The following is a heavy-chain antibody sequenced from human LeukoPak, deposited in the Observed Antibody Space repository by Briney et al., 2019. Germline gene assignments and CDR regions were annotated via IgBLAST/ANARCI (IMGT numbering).Heavy chain of an antibody. CDR1: GFSVSNNY. D-gene: IGHD2-15*01. J-gene: IGHJ4*02. Sequence: GSLRLSCAASGFSVSNNYMSWVRQAPGKGLEWVSSIYSGGSTYYADSVKGRFTISRDNSRNTLYLQMNSLRAEDTAVYYCARDHTLDYWGQGTLVTVSS. V-gene: IGHV3-66*02. CDR3: ARDHTLDY. CDR2: IYSGGST.